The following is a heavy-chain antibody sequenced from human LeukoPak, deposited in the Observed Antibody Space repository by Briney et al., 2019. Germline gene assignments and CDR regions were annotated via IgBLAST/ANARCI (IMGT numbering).Heavy chain of an antibody. D-gene: IGHD3-16*01. CDR2: VSYTGST. CDR3: ARHHTSSKPIDY. V-gene: IGHV4-59*08. J-gene: IGHJ4*02. CDR1: GGSISSHY. Sequence: SETLSHTCNVSGGSISSHYWSWIRQPPGKGLKWIGYVSYTGSTNYNPSLKSRVTMSVDTSKNQFSLKLSSVTAADTAVYYCARHHTSSKPIDYWGQGTLVTVSS.